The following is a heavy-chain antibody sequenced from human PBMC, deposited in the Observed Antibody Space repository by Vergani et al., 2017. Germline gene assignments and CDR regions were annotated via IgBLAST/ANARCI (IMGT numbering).Heavy chain of an antibody. V-gene: IGHV4-39*01. CDR2: IYHSGGA. CDR1: GGSIPSSSYY. D-gene: IGHD3-9*01. J-gene: IGHJ4*02. CDR3: ARTESFILRYFHWAL. Sequence: QLHLQESGPGLVKPSETLSLPCTVSGGSIPSSSYYWGWLRHPPGKGLEWIGNIYHSGGAYYNPSLKGRVTISVDTSKNQFSLEVTSVTAADTAIFCCARTESFILRYFHWALWGQGTLVTVSS.